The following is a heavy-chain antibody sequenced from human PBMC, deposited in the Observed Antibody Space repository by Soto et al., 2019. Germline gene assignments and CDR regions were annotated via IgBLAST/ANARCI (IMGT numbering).Heavy chain of an antibody. V-gene: IGHV3-30*03. CDR2: ISYDGSNK. Sequence: GRSLRLSCAASGFTFSSYGMHWVRQAPGKGLEWVAVISYDGSNKYYADSVKGRFTISRDNSKNHFSLSLISVTAADTAVYYCARAARGYSYFDYWGQGTLVTVSS. D-gene: IGHD5-18*01. CDR1: GFTFSSYG. CDR3: ARAARGYSYFDY. J-gene: IGHJ4*02.